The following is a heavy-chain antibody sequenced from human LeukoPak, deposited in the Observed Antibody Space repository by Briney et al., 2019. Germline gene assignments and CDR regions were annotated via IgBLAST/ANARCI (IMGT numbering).Heavy chain of an antibody. CDR3: ARRGNANFFDY. J-gene: IGHJ4*02. V-gene: IGHV4-4*07. CDR1: GGSISGYY. Sequence: SETLSLTCTVSGGSISGYYWSWIRQPAGKRLEWIGRIYTSGSTNYNPSLKSRVTMSADTSKNQLSLKLSSVTAADTAVYHCARRGNANFFDYWGQGTLAIVSS. CDR2: IYTSGST.